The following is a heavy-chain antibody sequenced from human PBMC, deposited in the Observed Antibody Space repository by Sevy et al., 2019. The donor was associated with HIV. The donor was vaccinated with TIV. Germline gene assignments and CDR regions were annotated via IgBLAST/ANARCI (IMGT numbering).Heavy chain of an antibody. Sequence: GGSLRLSCAASGFTFSSYWMHWVRQAPGKGLVWVSRINSDGSSTSYADSVKGRFTISRDNAKNTLYLQMNSLRAKDTAVYYCARGYDSSGYYLDGAFDIWGQGTMVTVSS. CDR3: ARGYDSSGYYLDGAFDI. V-gene: IGHV3-74*01. CDR2: INSDGSST. J-gene: IGHJ3*02. CDR1: GFTFSSYW. D-gene: IGHD3-22*01.